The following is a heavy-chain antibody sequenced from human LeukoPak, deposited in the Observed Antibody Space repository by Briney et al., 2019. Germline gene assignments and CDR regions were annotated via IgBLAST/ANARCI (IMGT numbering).Heavy chain of an antibody. CDR1: GFIFSSYG. Sequence: GGSLRLSCAASGFIFSSYGMHWVRQAPGKGLEWAAVISHDGSDKYYADPVKGRFTISRDNSKNTLYLQMNSLRVEDTAVYYCTRDRTTITLFELWGQGTLVTVSS. J-gene: IGHJ4*02. CDR3: TRDRTTITLFEL. V-gene: IGHV3-30*03. D-gene: IGHD4-11*01. CDR2: ISHDGSDK.